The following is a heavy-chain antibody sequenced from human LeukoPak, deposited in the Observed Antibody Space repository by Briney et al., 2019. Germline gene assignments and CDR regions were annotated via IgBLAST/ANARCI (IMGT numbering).Heavy chain of an antibody. J-gene: IGHJ4*02. CDR1: GFTFSNYG. V-gene: IGHV3-30*18. Sequence: GRSLRLSCAASGFTFSNYGMHWVRQAPGKGLEWVAVISYDGNNQYYADSVKGRFTISRDNSENTLYLQMNSLRPEDTAVYYCAKGSSRIGYHGAEVEFWGQGTLVTVSS. CDR3: AKGSSRIGYHGAEVEF. CDR2: ISYDGNNQ. D-gene: IGHD2-2*01.